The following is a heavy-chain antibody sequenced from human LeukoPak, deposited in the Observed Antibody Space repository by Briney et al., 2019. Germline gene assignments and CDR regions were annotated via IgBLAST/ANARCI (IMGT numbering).Heavy chain of an antibody. CDR1: GFNFNSYW. CDR3: ARTIYYYESTSYFSDAFDV. D-gene: IGHD3-22*01. V-gene: IGHV3-21*01. J-gene: IGHJ3*01. Sequence: GGSLRLSRAVSGFNFNSYWMNWVRQAPGKGLDWVSSISPTSAYIYYQDSVKGRFTISRDDAKNSLYLEMDSLRAEDTAVYYCARTIYYYESTSYFSDAFDVWGQGTMVTVSS. CDR2: ISPTSAYI.